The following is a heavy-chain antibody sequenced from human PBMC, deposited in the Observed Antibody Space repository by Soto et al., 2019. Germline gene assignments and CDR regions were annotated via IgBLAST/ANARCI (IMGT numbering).Heavy chain of an antibody. CDR1: GGSISSYY. J-gene: IGHJ6*03. CDR2: IYYSGST. Sequence: QVQLQESGPGLVKPSETLSLTCTVSGGSISSYYWSWIRQPPGKGLEWIGYIYYSGSTNYNPSLTSRVTISVDTSKNQFSLKLSAVTAADTAVYYCARGIPYYYYMDVWGKGTTVTVSS. V-gene: IGHV4-59*08. CDR3: ARGIPYYYYMDV. D-gene: IGHD3-10*01.